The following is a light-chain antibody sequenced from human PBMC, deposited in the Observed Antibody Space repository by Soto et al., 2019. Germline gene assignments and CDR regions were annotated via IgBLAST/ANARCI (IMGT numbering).Light chain of an antibody. CDR3: QQRYNWPGHA. Sequence: EIVLTQSPATLSLSPGERATLSCRASQSISAYLAWYQHKPGQAPRLLIYDASRTATGIPARFSGSGSGTDFNLIISSLEPEDVPVSYCQQRYNWPGHAVGQGTKLEIK. CDR2: DAS. V-gene: IGKV3-11*01. J-gene: IGKJ2*01. CDR1: QSISAY.